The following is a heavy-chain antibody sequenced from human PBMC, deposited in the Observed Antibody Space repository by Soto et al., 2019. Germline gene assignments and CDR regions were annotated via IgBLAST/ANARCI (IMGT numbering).Heavy chain of an antibody. CDR1: GFTFSNYA. Sequence: EVQLLESGGGLVQPGGSLRLSCAASGFTFSNYAMTWVRQAPGKGLQWVSASSGSGSSTKYADSVKGRFTISRDNSKSTLSLQMNSLRGEDTAVYFCARGFATTGYLVDYWGQGTLVTVSS. CDR2: SSGSGSST. J-gene: IGHJ4*02. D-gene: IGHD3-9*01. CDR3: ARGFATTGYLVDY. V-gene: IGHV3-23*01.